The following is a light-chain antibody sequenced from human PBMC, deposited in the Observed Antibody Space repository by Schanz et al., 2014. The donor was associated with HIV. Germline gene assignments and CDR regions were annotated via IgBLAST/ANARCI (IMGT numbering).Light chain of an antibody. Sequence: AIRMSQSPSSLSASVGDRVTITCRASQVIRNDLGWYQQKPGKAPKLLIYGASNLQTGVPSRFNGSRSGTEFSLTISSLQPEDFATYYCLQDYNYPQTFGQGTKVEVK. CDR3: LQDYNYPQT. V-gene: IGKV1-6*01. CDR2: GAS. CDR1: QVIRND. J-gene: IGKJ1*01.